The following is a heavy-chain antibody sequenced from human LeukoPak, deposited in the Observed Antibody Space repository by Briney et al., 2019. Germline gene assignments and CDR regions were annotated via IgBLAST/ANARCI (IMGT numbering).Heavy chain of an antibody. CDR3: ARGGSFQYDF. D-gene: IGHD1-26*01. Sequence: GASVKVSCKSSGYTFTGYYLHWVRQAPGQGLEWMGWINTDTLNTRYEQKFQGRVTMTTDTSTSTAYMELRSLTSDDTAVYYCARGGSFQYDFWGQGTLVTVS. CDR2: INTDTLNT. CDR1: GYTFTGYY. J-gene: IGHJ4*02. V-gene: IGHV1-18*04.